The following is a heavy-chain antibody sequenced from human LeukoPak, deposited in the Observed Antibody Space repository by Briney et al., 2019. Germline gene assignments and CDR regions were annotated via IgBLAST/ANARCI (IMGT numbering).Heavy chain of an antibody. CDR2: MNPNSGNT. CDR3: ARGPYYYDSSDRYDAFDI. CDR1: GYTFTSYD. Sequence: GASVKVSCKASGYTFTSYDINWVRQATGQGLEWMGWMNPNSGNTGYAQKFQGRVTITRNTSISTAYMELSSLRSEDTAVYYCARGPYYYDSSDRYDAFDIWGQGTMVTVSS. V-gene: IGHV1-8*03. J-gene: IGHJ3*02. D-gene: IGHD3-22*01.